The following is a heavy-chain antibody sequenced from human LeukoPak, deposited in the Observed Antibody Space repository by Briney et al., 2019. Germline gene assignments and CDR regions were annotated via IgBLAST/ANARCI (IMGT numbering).Heavy chain of an antibody. Sequence: GGSLRLSCAASGFTFSSYWMNWVRQAPGKGLEWVAHIKEDGSEKYYADSVKGRFTISRDNAKNSLYLQMNSLRAGDTAIYYCARDAYYYDSSGYPSNFDSWGQGTLVTVSS. CDR2: IKEDGSEK. CDR3: ARDAYYYDSSGYPSNFDS. V-gene: IGHV3-7*01. J-gene: IGHJ4*02. D-gene: IGHD3-22*01. CDR1: GFTFSSYW.